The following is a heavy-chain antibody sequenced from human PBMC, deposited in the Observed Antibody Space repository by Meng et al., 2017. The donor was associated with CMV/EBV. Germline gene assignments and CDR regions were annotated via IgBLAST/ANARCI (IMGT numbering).Heavy chain of an antibody. V-gene: IGHV1-8*01. Sequence: ASVKVSCKASGYTFTSYDINWVRQATGQGLEWMGWMNPNSGNTGYAQKFQGRVTMTRNTSISTAYMELSSLRSADTAVYYCARGRTRGSRITIFGVVKAAPPSFDYWGQGTLVTVSS. CDR1: GYTFTSYD. CDR2: MNPNSGNT. CDR3: ARGRTRGSRITIFGVVKAAPPSFDY. D-gene: IGHD3-3*01. J-gene: IGHJ4*02.